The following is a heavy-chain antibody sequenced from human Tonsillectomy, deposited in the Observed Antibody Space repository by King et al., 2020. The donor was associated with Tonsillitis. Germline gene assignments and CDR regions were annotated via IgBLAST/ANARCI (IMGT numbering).Heavy chain of an antibody. Sequence: VQLPQWGAGLLKPSETLSLTCAVYGGSFSGYYWSWIRQPPGKGLEWIGEINHSGSTNYNPSPQSRVTISVDTTKNQSSLMLSSVTAADTAVYYCARGGYGDYGGVDYWGQGTLVTVSS. V-gene: IGHV4-34*01. D-gene: IGHD4-17*01. CDR1: GGSFSGYY. CDR2: INHSGST. CDR3: ARGGYGDYGGVDY. J-gene: IGHJ4*02.